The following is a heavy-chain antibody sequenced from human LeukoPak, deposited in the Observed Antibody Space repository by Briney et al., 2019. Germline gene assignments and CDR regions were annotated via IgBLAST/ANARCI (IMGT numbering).Heavy chain of an antibody. Sequence: SETLSLTCTVSGGSISSGSYYWSWIRQPAGKGLEWIGRIYTSGSTNYNPSLKSRVTISVDTSKNQFSLKLSSVTAADTAVYYCARDRSSSNWYYYYYYMDVWGKGTTVTVSS. CDR2: IYTSGST. D-gene: IGHD6-13*01. V-gene: IGHV4-61*02. J-gene: IGHJ6*03. CDR3: ARDRSSSNWYYYYYYMDV. CDR1: GGSISSGSYY.